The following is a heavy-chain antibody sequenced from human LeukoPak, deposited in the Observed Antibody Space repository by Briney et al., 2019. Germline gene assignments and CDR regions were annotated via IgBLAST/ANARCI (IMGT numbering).Heavy chain of an antibody. CDR2: ISGSGVHS. J-gene: IGHJ4*02. CDR3: AKHAGYSGRQNSDY. CDR1: GFTFDNYA. V-gene: IGHV3-23*01. D-gene: IGHD6-13*01. Sequence: GGSLRLSCAASGFTFDNYAMSWVRQAPGKGLEWVSTISGSGVHSYHADFVKGRFTISRDNSKNTLDLQMNSLRAEDTAVYYCAKHAGYSGRQNSDYWGQGTLVSVSP.